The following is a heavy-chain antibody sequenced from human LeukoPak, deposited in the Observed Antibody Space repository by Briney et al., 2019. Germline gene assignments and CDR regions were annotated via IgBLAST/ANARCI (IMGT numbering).Heavy chain of an antibody. Sequence: PSETLSLTCAVYGGSFSGYYWSWIRQPPGKGLEWIGEINHSGSTNYNPSLKSRVTISVDTSKNQFSLKLSSVTAADTAVYYCARRSLFPYYYDSSGSLDYWGQGTLVTVSS. CDR1: GGSFSGYY. D-gene: IGHD3-22*01. J-gene: IGHJ4*02. CDR2: INHSGST. V-gene: IGHV4-34*01. CDR3: ARRSLFPYYYDSSGSLDY.